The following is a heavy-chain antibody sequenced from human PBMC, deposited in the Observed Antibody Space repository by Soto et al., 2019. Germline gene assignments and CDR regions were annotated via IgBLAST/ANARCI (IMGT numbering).Heavy chain of an antibody. D-gene: IGHD4-17*01. V-gene: IGHV4-39*07. CDR1: GGSVSSGSYY. Sequence: SETLSLTCTVSGGSVSSGSYYWSWIRQPPGKGLEWIGEINHSGSTNYNPSLKSRVTISVDTSKNQFSLKLSSVTAADTAVYYCARRATVTTIDYWGQGTLVTVSS. CDR3: ARRATVTTIDY. J-gene: IGHJ4*02. CDR2: INHSGST.